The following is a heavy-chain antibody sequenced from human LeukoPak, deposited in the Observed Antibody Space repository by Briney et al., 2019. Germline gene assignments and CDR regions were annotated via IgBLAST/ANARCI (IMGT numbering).Heavy chain of an antibody. Sequence: SETLSLTCTVSGGSISSSNYYWVWVRQPPGKGLEWIASIFYSGTTYYNPPLQSRVTISVDTSKNQFSLKLSSVSAPDTAVYYCATQGGSSSSYYYGMDVWGQGTTVTVSS. CDR3: ATQGGSSSSYYYGMDV. D-gene: IGHD6-6*01. CDR1: GGSISSSNYY. CDR2: IFYSGTT. V-gene: IGHV4-39*01. J-gene: IGHJ6*02.